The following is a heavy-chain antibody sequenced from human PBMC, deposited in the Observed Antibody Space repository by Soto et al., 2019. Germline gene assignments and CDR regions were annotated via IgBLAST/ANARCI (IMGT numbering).Heavy chain of an antibody. D-gene: IGHD2-21*01. Sequence: ASVKVSCKASGYTFTSYGISWMRQAPGQGPEWMGWINTGNGDSKYSEKFQDRVTITRDTSATTAYMELSSLRSEDTAVYYCARSKTIVMPGFDHWGQGTLVTVSS. V-gene: IGHV1-3*04. CDR1: GYTFTSYG. J-gene: IGHJ4*02. CDR3: ARSKTIVMPGFDH. CDR2: INTGNGDS.